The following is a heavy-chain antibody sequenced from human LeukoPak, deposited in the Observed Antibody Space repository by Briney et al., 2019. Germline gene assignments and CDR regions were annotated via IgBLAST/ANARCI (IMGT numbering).Heavy chain of an antibody. CDR1: GFTFSSYS. CDR3: ARGGTYGDYGIYYYYMDV. J-gene: IGHJ6*03. Sequence: PGGSLRLSCAASGFTFSSYSMNWVRQAPGKGLEWVSSISSSSSYIYYADSVKGRFTISRDNAKNSLYLQMNSLRAEDTAVYYCARGGTYGDYGIYYYYMDVWGKGTTVTVSS. D-gene: IGHD4-17*01. V-gene: IGHV3-21*01. CDR2: ISSSSSYI.